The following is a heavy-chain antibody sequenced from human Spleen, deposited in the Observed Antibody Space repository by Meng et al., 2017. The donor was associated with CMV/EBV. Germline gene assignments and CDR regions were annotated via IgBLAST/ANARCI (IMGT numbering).Heavy chain of an antibody. J-gene: IGHJ4*02. CDR3: ARDWRGFYFDF. Sequence: IAGDSVSANLPGWNWIRQSPSRGLEWLGRTYYRSKWYTDYAVSVKSRIAISADTSKNQFSLHLNSVTPEDTAVYYCARDWRGFYFDFWAQGTLVTVSS. D-gene: IGHD1-26*01. V-gene: IGHV6-1*01. CDR1: GDSVSANLPG. CDR2: TYYRSKWYT.